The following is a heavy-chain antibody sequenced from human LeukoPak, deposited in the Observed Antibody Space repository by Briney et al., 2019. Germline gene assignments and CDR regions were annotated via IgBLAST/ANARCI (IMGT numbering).Heavy chain of an antibody. J-gene: IGHJ4*02. CDR3: AKVKWKLIGYFDY. D-gene: IGHD1-20*01. V-gene: IGHV3-23*01. Sequence: GGSLRLSCAASGFTFTSYAMSWVRQAPGKGLEWVSVLTGDGNTYYADSVKGRFTNSRDDSKNTLFLQMNSLRAEDTAVYFCAKVKWKLIGYFDYWGQGTLVTVSS. CDR2: LTGDGNT. CDR1: GFTFTSYA.